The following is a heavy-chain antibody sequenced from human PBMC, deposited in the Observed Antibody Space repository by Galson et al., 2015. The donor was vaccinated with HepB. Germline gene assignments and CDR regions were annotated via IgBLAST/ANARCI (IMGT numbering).Heavy chain of an antibody. D-gene: IGHD2-2*01. CDR3: AESGYCSSTSCFDY. V-gene: IGHV3-23*01. Sequence: SLRLSCAASGFTFNTYAMSWVRQAPGKGLEWVSGISGSGGSTYYADSVKGHFTISRDNSKNTLYLQMNSLRAEDTAVYFCAESGYCSSTSCFDYWGQGTLVTVSS. CDR1: GFTFNTYA. J-gene: IGHJ4*02. CDR2: ISGSGGST.